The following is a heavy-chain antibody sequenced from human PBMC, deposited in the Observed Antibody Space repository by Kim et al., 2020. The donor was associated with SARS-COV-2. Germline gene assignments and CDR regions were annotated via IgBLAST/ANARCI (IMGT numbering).Heavy chain of an antibody. J-gene: IGHJ4*02. CDR1: GYSFTSYW. CDR2: IYPGDSDT. D-gene: IGHD2-8*01. Sequence: GESLKISCKGSGYSFTSYWIGWVRQMPGKGLEWMGIIYPGDSDTRYSPSFQGQVTISADKSISTAYLQWSSLKASDTAMYYCARRGYCTNGVCMTLDYWGQGTLVTVSS. V-gene: IGHV5-51*01. CDR3: ARRGYCTNGVCMTLDY.